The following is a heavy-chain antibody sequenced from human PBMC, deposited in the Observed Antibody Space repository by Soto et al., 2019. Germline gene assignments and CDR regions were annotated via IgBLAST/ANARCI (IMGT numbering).Heavy chain of an antibody. CDR3: AERANYCSGASCRA. V-gene: IGHV3-23*04. CDR2: ISGSGTIT. J-gene: IGHJ5*02. CDR1: GFPFSSRA. Sequence: ERQLVESGGGWVQPGGSLRVSCAASGFPFSSRATSWVRQALGKGLEWVSAISGSGTITYYADSVKGRFTISRDTCKNTHYVKKNSLRDADTAVYYCAERANYCSGASCRAWGQGTLVPVSS. D-gene: IGHD2-15*01.